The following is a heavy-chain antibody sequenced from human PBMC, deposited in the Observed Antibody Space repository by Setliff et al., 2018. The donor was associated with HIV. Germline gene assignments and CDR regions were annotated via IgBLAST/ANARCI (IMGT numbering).Heavy chain of an antibody. CDR1: GYSFTSNW. Sequence: PGESLKISCKGSGYSFTSNWIGWVRQMPGKGLEWMGIIHPSDSDTRYSPSFQGQVTISADKSINTAYLQWSSLQASDTAMYYCARRASKASLDYWGQGTLVTVSS. CDR3: ARRASKASLDY. J-gene: IGHJ4*02. V-gene: IGHV5-51*01. CDR2: IHPSDSDT.